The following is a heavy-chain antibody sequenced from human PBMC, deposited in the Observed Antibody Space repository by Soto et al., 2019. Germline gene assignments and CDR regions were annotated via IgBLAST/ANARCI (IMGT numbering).Heavy chain of an antibody. D-gene: IGHD2-2*01. CDR2: ISAYNGNT. J-gene: IGHJ5*02. V-gene: IGHV1-18*01. CDR3: AREDFGVHASWFDP. CDR1: GYIFTTYS. Sequence: QVQMVQSGTEVKKPGASVKVSCKASGYIFTTYSIAWVRQAPGKGLEWMGWISAYNGNTNYAQKFQGRVTMTTDTSTNTAYMELRSLRSDDTAVYFCAREDFGVHASWFDPWGQGTLVTVSS.